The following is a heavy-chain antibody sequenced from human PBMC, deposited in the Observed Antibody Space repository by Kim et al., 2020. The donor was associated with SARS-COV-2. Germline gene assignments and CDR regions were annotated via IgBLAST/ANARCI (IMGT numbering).Heavy chain of an antibody. Sequence: SQTLSLTCAISGDSVSSNSAAWNWIRQSPSRGLEWLGRTYYRSKWYNDYAVSVKSRITINPDTSKNQFSLQLNSVTPEDTAVYYCARDRIAAAGTGLASDWFDPWGQGTLVTVSS. CDR2: TYYRSKWYN. J-gene: IGHJ5*02. V-gene: IGHV6-1*01. D-gene: IGHD6-13*01. CDR1: GDSVSSNSAA. CDR3: ARDRIAAAGTGLASDWFDP.